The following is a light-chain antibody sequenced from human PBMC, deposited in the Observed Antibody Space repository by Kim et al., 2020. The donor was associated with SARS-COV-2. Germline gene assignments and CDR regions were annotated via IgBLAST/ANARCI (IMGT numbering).Light chain of an antibody. J-gene: IGLJ3*02. CDR2: YDS. CDR3: QVWDSSSDHPV. Sequence: APGKTARINCGGNNIGSKSVQWYQQKPGQAPVLVIYYDSERPSGIPERFSGSNSGNTATLTISRVEAGDEADYYCQVWDSSSDHPVFGGGTQLTVL. CDR1: NIGSKS. V-gene: IGLV3-21*04.